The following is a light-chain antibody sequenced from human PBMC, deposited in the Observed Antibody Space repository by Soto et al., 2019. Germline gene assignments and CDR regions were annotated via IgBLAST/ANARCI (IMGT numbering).Light chain of an antibody. V-gene: IGKV3-20*01. CDR2: GAS. CDR1: QSVSSSY. Sequence: IELPQSLGTVPFSRVENATRFCYASQSVSSSYLAWYQQKPGQAPRLLIYGASSSSTGIPDWDSGSRSGTDCSLAISRLEPEDFAVFYSQQYVSSLLTFVPGTRLEIK. CDR3: QQYVSSLLT. J-gene: IGKJ5*01.